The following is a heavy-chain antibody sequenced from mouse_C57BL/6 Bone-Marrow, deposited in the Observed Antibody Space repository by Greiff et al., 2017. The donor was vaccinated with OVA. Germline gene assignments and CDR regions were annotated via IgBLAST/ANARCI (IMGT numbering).Heavy chain of an antibody. V-gene: IGHV3-6*01. CDR2: ISYDGST. D-gene: IGHD1-1*01. Sequence: ESGPGLVKPSQSLSLTCSVTGYSITSGYYWNWLRQFPGNKLEWMGYISYDGSTTYNPSLKNRISITRDTSKNQFFLKLHSVTTEYTAPYYFAIVDYYGSSPAWFSYWRQGTLVTVSA. J-gene: IGHJ3*01. CDR3: AIVDYYGSSPAWFSY. CDR1: GYSITSGYY.